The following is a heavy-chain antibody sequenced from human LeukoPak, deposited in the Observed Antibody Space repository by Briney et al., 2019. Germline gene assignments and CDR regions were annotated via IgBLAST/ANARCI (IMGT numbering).Heavy chain of an antibody. CDR2: INHSGST. CDR1: GGSFSGYY. D-gene: IGHD1-1*01. CDR3: ARSRVQLERRRRLRNNWFDP. V-gene: IGHV4-34*01. Sequence: SETLSLTCAVYGGSFSGYYWSWIHQPPGKGLEWIGEINHSGSTNYNPSLKSRVTISVDTSKNQFSLKLSSVTAADTAVYYCARSRVQLERRRRLRNNWFDPWGQGTLVTVSS. J-gene: IGHJ5*02.